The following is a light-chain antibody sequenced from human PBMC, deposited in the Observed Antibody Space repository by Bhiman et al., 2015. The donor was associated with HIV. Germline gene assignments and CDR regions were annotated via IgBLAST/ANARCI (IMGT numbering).Light chain of an antibody. Sequence: QSALTQPASVSGSPGQSITISCTGTSSDIGGYNYVSWYQQHPGKAPKVMIYDVSKRPSGVSNRFSGSQFDITAFLKISGLQAEDEADYFCGSYSSKKVVLFGGGTKVTV. V-gene: IGLV2-14*03. CDR3: GSYSSKKVVL. CDR2: DVS. J-gene: IGLJ3*02. CDR1: SSDIGGYNY.